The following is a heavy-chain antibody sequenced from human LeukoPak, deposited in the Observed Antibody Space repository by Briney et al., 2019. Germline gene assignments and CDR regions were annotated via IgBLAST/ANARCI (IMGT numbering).Heavy chain of an antibody. J-gene: IGHJ4*02. CDR1: GFTFSSYA. D-gene: IGHD2-21*02. CDR3: AKGIEVVTANYFDY. Sequence: GGSLRLSCAASGFTFSSYAMSWVRQAPGKGLEWVSAISGSGGSTYYADSVKGWFTISRDNSKNTLYLQMNSLRAEDTAVYYCAKGIEVVTANYFDYWGQGTLVTVSS. V-gene: IGHV3-23*01. CDR2: ISGSGGST.